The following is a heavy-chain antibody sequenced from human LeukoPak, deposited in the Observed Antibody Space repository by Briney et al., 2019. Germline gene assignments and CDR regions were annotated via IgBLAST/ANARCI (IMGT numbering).Heavy chain of an antibody. CDR3: AARSLYYDSSAFRFDP. V-gene: IGHV3-21*01. Sequence: GGSLRLSCAASGFTFSSYSMNWVRQAPGKGLKWVSSISSSSSYIYYADSVKGRFTISGDNAKNSLYLQMNSLRAEDTAVYYCAARSLYYDSSAFRFDPWGQGTLVTVSS. CDR2: ISSSSSYI. CDR1: GFTFSSYS. D-gene: IGHD3-22*01. J-gene: IGHJ5*02.